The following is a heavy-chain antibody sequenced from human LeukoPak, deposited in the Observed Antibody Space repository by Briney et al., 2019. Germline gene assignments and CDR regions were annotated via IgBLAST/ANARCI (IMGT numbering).Heavy chain of an antibody. J-gene: IGHJ4*02. CDR1: GYTFTGYY. CDR3: ARTLMDYYGSGRNHYFDY. V-gene: IGHV1-2*02. CDR2: INPNSGGT. Sequence: GASVKVSCKASGYTFTGYYMHWMRQAPGQGLEWMGWINPNSGGTNYAQKFQGRVTMTRDTSISTAYMELSRLRSDDTAVYYCARTLMDYYGSGRNHYFDYWGQGTLVTVSS. D-gene: IGHD3-10*01.